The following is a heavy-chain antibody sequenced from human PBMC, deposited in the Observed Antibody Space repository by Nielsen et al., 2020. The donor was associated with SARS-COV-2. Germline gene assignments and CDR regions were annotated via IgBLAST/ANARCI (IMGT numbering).Heavy chain of an antibody. J-gene: IGHJ6*02. CDR1: GFTFSDYY. CDR3: ASTIFGYYGMDV. D-gene: IGHD3-3*01. V-gene: IGHV3-11*06. CDR2: ISGSSSYI. Sequence: GESLKISCAASGFTFSDYYMSWIRQAPGKGLEWVSSISGSSSYIYYADSVKGRFTISRDNAKNSLYLQMNSLRAEDTAVYYCASTIFGYYGMDVWGQGTTVTVSS.